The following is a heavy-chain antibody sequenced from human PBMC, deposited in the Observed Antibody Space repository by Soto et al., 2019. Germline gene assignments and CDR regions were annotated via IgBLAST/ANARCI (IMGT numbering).Heavy chain of an antibody. CDR2: IVVGSGNT. V-gene: IGHV1-58*01. J-gene: IGHJ6*02. CDR3: AAGSPFHYYGSGSYGYGMDV. CDR1: GFTFTSSA. D-gene: IGHD3-10*01. Sequence: ASVKVSCKASGFTFTSSAVQWVRQARGQRLEWIGWIVVGSGNTNYAQKFQERVTITRDMSTSTAYMELSSLRSEDTAVYYCAAGSPFHYYGSGSYGYGMDVWGQGTTVTVSS.